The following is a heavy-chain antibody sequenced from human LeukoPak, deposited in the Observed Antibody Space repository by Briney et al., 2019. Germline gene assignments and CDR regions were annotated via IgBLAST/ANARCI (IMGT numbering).Heavy chain of an antibody. CDR1: GFTFDDYA. Sequence: SGGSLRLSCAASGFTFDDYAMHWVRQAPGKGLEWVSGISWNSGSIGYADSVKGRFTISRDNAKNSLYLQMNSLRAEDTAVYYCAKDAYYYGSGSPYFDYWGQGTLVTVSS. V-gene: IGHV3-9*01. D-gene: IGHD3-10*01. CDR3: AKDAYYYGSGSPYFDY. J-gene: IGHJ4*02. CDR2: ISWNSGSI.